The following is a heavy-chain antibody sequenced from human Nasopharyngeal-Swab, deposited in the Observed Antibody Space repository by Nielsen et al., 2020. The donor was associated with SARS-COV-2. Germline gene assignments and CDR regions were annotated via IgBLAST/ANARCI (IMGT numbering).Heavy chain of an antibody. CDR3: ARNIVVVPAAILYYYYAMDV. D-gene: IGHD2-2*01. Sequence: ASVKVSCTASGYTFTSYYMHWVRQAPGQGLEWMGIINPTVGSTTYAQKFQGRVTMTRDTSTSTVYMELSSLRSEDTAVYYCARNIVVVPAAILYYYYAMDVWGQGTTVTVSS. J-gene: IGHJ6*02. CDR2: INPTVGST. CDR1: GYTFTSYY. V-gene: IGHV1-46*01.